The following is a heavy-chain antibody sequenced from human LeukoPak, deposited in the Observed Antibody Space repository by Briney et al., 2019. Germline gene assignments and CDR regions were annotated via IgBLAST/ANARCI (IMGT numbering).Heavy chain of an antibody. CDR2: IRSKANSYAT. J-gene: IGHJ3*02. CDR3: AKFWSGNFGRDALDI. V-gene: IGHV3-73*01. Sequence: PGGSLRLSCAASGFTFSGSAMHWVRQASGKGLEWVGRIRSKANSYATAYAASVKGRFTISRDDSKNTAYLQMSSLSVEDTAVYYCAKFWSGNFGRDALDIWGQGTMVTVSS. D-gene: IGHD3-3*01. CDR1: GFTFSGSA.